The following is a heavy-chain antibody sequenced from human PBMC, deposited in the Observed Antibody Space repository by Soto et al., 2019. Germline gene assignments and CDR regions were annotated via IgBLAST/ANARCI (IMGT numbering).Heavy chain of an antibody. CDR3: ARELRYFEWSHGMDV. Sequence: ASVKVSCKASGYTFTSYGISWVRQAPGQGLEWMGWISAYNGNTNYAQKLQGRVTMTTDTSTSTAYMELRSLRSDDTAVYYCARELRYFEWSHGMDVWGQGTTVPVAS. V-gene: IGHV1-18*01. CDR1: GYTFTSYG. CDR2: ISAYNGNT. D-gene: IGHD3-9*01. J-gene: IGHJ6*02.